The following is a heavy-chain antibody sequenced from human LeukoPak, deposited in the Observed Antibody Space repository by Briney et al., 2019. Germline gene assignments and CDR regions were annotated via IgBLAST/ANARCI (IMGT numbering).Heavy chain of an antibody. CDR2: INHSGST. Sequence: PSETLSLTCAVYGGSFSGYYWSWIRQPPGKGLEWIGEINHSGSTNYNPSLKSRVTISVDTSKNQFSLKLSSVTAADTAVYYCARGYPPDFDYWGRGTLVTVSS. CDR3: ARGYPPDFDY. CDR1: GGSFSGYY. J-gene: IGHJ4*02. V-gene: IGHV4-34*01.